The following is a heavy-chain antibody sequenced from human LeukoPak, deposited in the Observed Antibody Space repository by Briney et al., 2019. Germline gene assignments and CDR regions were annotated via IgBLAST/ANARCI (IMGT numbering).Heavy chain of an antibody. CDR1: GFTFSSYA. CDR2: ISYDGSNK. Sequence: GRSLRLSCAASGFTFSSYAMHWVRQAPGKGLEWVAVISYDGSNKYYADSVKGRFTISRDNSKNTLYLQMNSLRAEDTAVYYCARAAYGSGSYYRVLFDYWGQGTLVTVSS. V-gene: IGHV3-30-3*01. CDR3: ARAAYGSGSYYRVLFDY. D-gene: IGHD3-10*01. J-gene: IGHJ4*02.